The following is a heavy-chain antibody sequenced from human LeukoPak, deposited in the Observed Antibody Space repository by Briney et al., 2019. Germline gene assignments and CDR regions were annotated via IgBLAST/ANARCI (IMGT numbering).Heavy chain of an antibody. CDR1: GYTFTGYY. CDR2: INPNSGGT. Sequence: ASVKVSCKASGYTFTGYYMHWVRQSPGQGLEWMGWINPNSGGTNYAQKFQGRVTMTRETSISTAYMELSRLRSDDTAVYYCVRGGYYDTLTGYLNYWGQGTLVTVSS. J-gene: IGHJ4*02. D-gene: IGHD3-9*01. V-gene: IGHV1-2*02. CDR3: VRGGYYDTLTGYLNY.